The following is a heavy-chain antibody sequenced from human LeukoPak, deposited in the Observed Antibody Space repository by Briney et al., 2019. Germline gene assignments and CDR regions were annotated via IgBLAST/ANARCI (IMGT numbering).Heavy chain of an antibody. Sequence: GGSQRLSCAASGFTFSSYWMNWVRQAPGKGLEWVANIKRDGNEKNYVDSVRGRFSISRDNAKNSLYLQMDSLRAEDTAVYYCAKEGAYPIITYDSWGQGALVTVSS. CDR3: AKEGAYPIITYDS. J-gene: IGHJ5*01. V-gene: IGHV3-7*01. CDR1: GFTFSSYW. CDR2: IKRDGNEK. D-gene: IGHD3-10*01.